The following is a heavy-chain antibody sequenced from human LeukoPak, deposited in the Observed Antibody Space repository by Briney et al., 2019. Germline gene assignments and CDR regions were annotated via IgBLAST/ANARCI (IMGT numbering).Heavy chain of an antibody. CDR1: GSSINNYY. CDR3: ARDTIAL. Sequence: NPSETLSLTCTVSGSSINNYYWNWIRQSPGKGLEWIGNIYNSRSTNYNPSLKSRVAISVDTSRNQFSLTLKSVTAADTALYYCARDTIALWGQGILVTVSS. D-gene: IGHD5-24*01. V-gene: IGHV4-59*01. CDR2: IYNSRST. J-gene: IGHJ4*02.